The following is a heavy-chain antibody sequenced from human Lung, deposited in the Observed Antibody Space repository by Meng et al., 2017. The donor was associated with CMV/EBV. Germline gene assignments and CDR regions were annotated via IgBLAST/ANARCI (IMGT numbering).Heavy chain of an antibody. CDR2: IYSGGTT. D-gene: IGHD3-10*01. CDR1: DFTVSSNY. V-gene: IGHV3-53*01. Sequence: GGSXRLXCAASDFTVSSNYMSWVRQAPGKGLEWVSLIYSGGTTYYADSVKGRFTISRDNSKNTLYLQMNSLRAEDTAVYYCTRVFGSGSQRYGGYYGMDVWXQGTTVTVSS. CDR3: TRVFGSGSQRYGGYYGMDV. J-gene: IGHJ6*02.